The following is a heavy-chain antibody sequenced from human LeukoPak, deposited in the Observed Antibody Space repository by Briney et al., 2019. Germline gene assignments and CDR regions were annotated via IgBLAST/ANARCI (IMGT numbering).Heavy chain of an antibody. CDR1: GGSFSSYA. J-gene: IGHJ6*03. V-gene: IGHV1-69*05. CDR2: IIPIFGTA. Sequence: ASVQVSCKASGGSFSSYAISWVRQAPGQGLAWMGGIIPIFGTANFAPKFQGRVTTTTDESTSTAYMELSSLRAEDTAVYYWARSPVDTAMAPYYYYYIDVWGKGTTVTVSS. CDR3: ARSPVDTAMAPYYYYYIDV. D-gene: IGHD5-18*01.